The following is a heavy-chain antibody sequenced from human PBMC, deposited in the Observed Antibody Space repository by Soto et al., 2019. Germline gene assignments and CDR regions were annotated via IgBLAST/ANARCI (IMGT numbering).Heavy chain of an antibody. V-gene: IGHV3-33*01. Sequence: GGSLRLSCAASVFSFSSYDMHWVRQAPGKGLEWVAVTWYDGSTEDYADSVKGRFTVSRDNSKNTLYLQMSSLRAEDTAVYYCARSPNWVDFDYWGQGTLVTVSS. CDR1: VFSFSSYD. CDR3: ARSPNWVDFDY. CDR2: TWYDGSTE. D-gene: IGHD1-1*01. J-gene: IGHJ4*02.